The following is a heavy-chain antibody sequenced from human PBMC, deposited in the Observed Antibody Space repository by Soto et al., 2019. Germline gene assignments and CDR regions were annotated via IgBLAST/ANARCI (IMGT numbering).Heavy chain of an antibody. V-gene: IGHV3-30-3*01. CDR2: ISYDGSNK. CDR1: GFTFSSYA. J-gene: IGHJ5*02. CDR3: AREGYYGSGSYYNRFDP. D-gene: IGHD3-10*01. Sequence: PGGSLRLSCAASGFTFSSYAMHWVRQAPGKGLEWVAVISYDGSNKYYADSVKGRFTISRDNSKNTLYLQMNSLRAEDTAVYYCAREGYYGSGSYYNRFDPWGQGTLVTVSS.